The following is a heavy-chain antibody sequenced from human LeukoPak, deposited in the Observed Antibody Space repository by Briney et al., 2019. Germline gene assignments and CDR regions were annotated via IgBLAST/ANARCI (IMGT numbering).Heavy chain of an antibody. CDR1: GYIFTDYY. Sequence: LVASVKVSCKASGYIFTDYYIHCIRQAPGQGLEWMGWIDPNSGGTHHAPNFQGRATMTRDTSSSTVYMDLSRLRSADTAIYYCARSRTPFYYYGMHVWGLGTSVTVSS. V-gene: IGHV1-2*02. CDR2: IDPNSGGT. D-gene: IGHD1-1*01. J-gene: IGHJ6*02. CDR3: ARSRTPFYYYGMHV.